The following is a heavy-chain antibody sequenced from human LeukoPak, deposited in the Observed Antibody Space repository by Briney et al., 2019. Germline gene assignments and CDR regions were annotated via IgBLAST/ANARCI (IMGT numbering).Heavy chain of an antibody. Sequence: ASVKVSCKASGYTFTSYGISWVRQAPGQGLEWMGWISAYNGNTNYAQKLQGRVTMTTDTSTSTAYMELRSLRSDDTAVYYCARGGIAAAGGYYYYYGMDVWGQGTTVTVSS. V-gene: IGHV1-18*01. D-gene: IGHD6-13*01. CDR3: ARGGIAAAGGYYYYYGMDV. CDR1: GYTFTSYG. CDR2: ISAYNGNT. J-gene: IGHJ6*02.